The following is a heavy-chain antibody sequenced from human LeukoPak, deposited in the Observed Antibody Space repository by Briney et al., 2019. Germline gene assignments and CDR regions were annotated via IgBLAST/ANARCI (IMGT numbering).Heavy chain of an antibody. Sequence: SETLSLTCTVSGGSISSYYWSWIRQPPGEGLEWIGYISYSGSTNYNPSLKRRVTISVDTSKNQFSLQLISVTAAHTAVYYCARHGRKFCSSTSCSHYFYYWGQGTLVAVSS. CDR3: ARHGRKFCSSTSCSHYFYY. J-gene: IGHJ4*02. D-gene: IGHD2-2*01. CDR2: ISYSGST. CDR1: GGSISSYY. V-gene: IGHV4-59*08.